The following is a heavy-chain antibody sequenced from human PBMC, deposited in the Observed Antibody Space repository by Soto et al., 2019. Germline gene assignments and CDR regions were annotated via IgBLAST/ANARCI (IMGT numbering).Heavy chain of an antibody. Sequence: PGGSLRLSCAASGFTFSGSALHWVRQASGKGLEWVGRIRNKANSYATAYAASVKGRFTISRDDSKNTAFLQMNSLKTEDTALYYCTTPAPEDMLRKWGPGTLVTVSS. D-gene: IGHD2-15*01. CDR1: GFTFSGSA. J-gene: IGHJ4*02. CDR2: IRNKANSYAT. V-gene: IGHV3-73*01. CDR3: TTPAPEDMLRK.